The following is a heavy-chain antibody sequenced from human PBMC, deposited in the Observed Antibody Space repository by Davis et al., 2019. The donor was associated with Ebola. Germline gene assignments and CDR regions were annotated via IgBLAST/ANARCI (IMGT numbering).Heavy chain of an antibody. CDR2: VYYSGTT. D-gene: IGHD3-22*01. V-gene: IGHV4-59*12. CDR3: ARDDSSAYASDS. Sequence: SETLSLTCTISGGSISNYYWSWIRQPPGKGLEWIGYVYYSGTTSYNPSLKSRVTISVDTSKNQFSLKLNSVTAADTAVYYCARDDSSAYASDSWGQGTLVTVSS. CDR1: GGSISNYY. J-gene: IGHJ4*02.